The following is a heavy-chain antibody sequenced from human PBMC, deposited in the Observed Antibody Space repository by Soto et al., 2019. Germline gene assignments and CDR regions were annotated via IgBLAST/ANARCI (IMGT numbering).Heavy chain of an antibody. J-gene: IGHJ3*02. V-gene: IGHV1-69*14. CDR2: IIPIFTTT. Sequence: QVQLVQSGAEVKKPGSSVKVSCKASGGTFSNHAINWVRQAPGQGLEWMGRIIPIFTTTDYAQRFQGRVTITADKSTITAYMELSSLKHDDTAVYYCAREVAADGTFREDVFDIWGQGTMVTVSS. D-gene: IGHD6-13*01. CDR3: AREVAADGTFREDVFDI. CDR1: GGTFSNHA.